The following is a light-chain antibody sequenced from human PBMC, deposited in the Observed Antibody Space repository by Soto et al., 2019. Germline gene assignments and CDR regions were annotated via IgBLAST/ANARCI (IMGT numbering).Light chain of an antibody. J-gene: IGLJ1*01. Sequence: QSVLTQPPSVSGAPGQRVTISCTGSSSNIGAGYDVHWYQQLPGTAPKLLIYGNSNRPSGVPDRFSGSKSGPSASLAITGLQAEDEAGYYCQSYDSSLSGYVFGTGTKVTVL. CDR2: GNS. CDR3: QSYDSSLSGYV. V-gene: IGLV1-40*01. CDR1: SSNIGAGYD.